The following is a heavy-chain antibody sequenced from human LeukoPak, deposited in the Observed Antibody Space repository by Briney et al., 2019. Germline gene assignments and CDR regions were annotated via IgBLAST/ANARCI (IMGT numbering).Heavy chain of an antibody. CDR2: ISGSGGST. V-gene: IGHV3-23*01. Sequence: HSGGSLRLSCAASGFTFSSYAMSWVRQAPGKGLEWVSAISGSGGSTYYADSVKGRFTISRDNSKNTLYLQMNSLRAEDTAVYYCAKDTASYGDYSTVMDYWGQGTLVTVSS. J-gene: IGHJ4*02. D-gene: IGHD4-17*01. CDR3: AKDTASYGDYSTVMDY. CDR1: GFTFSSYA.